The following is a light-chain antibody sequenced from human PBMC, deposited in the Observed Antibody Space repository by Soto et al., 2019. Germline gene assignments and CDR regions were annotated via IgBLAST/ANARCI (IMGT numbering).Light chain of an antibody. J-gene: IGKJ2*01. CDR1: QSVDIN. V-gene: IGKV3-15*01. CDR2: EAS. CDR3: QHYSRWPPRYT. Sequence: EIVMTQSPVTLSASPGERVTLSCRASQSVDINLAWYQQKPGQAPRLLISEASTRASDIASRFTGSGSGTDFTLTISSLQSEDFAMYFCQHYSRWPPRYTFGQGTKVEMK.